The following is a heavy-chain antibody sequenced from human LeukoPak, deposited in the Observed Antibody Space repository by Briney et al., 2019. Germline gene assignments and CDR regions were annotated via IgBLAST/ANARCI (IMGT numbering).Heavy chain of an antibody. CDR3: ARLESSGLYAFDI. J-gene: IGHJ3*02. CDR2: ISYDGSNK. CDR1: GFTFSSYA. Sequence: GGSLRLSCAASGFTFSSYAMHWVRQAPGKGLEWVAVISYDGSNKYYADSVKGRFTISRDNSKNTLYLQMNSLRAEDTAVYYCARLESSGLYAFDIWGQGTMVTVSS. D-gene: IGHD6-19*01. V-gene: IGHV3-30-3*01.